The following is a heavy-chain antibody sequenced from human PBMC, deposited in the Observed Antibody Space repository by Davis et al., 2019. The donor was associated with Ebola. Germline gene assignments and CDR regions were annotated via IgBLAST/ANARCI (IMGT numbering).Heavy chain of an antibody. CDR3: TSTTAGGDY. CDR2: IRSKANSYAT. Sequence: GGSLRLSCATSGFTFSGSAMHWVRQASGKGLEWVGRIRSKANSYATAYAASVKGRFTISRDDSKNTAYLQMNSLKTEDTAVYYCTSTTAGGDYWGQGTLVTVSS. V-gene: IGHV3-73*01. J-gene: IGHJ4*02. CDR1: GFTFSGSA. D-gene: IGHD4-17*01.